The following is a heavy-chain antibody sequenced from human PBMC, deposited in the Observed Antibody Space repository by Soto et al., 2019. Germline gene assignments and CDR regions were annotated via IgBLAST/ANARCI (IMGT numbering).Heavy chain of an antibody. D-gene: IGHD2-21*02. CDR1: GFTFDDYA. J-gene: IGHJ3*02. CDR3: AKATGPGGVTAHDAFDI. V-gene: IGHV3-9*01. CDR2: ISWNSGSI. Sequence: QPGGSLRLSCAASGFTFDDYAMHWVRQAPGKGLEWVSGISWNSGSIGYADSVKGRFTISRDNAKNSLYLQMNSLRAEDTALYYCAKATGPGGVTAHDAFDIWGQGTMVTVSS.